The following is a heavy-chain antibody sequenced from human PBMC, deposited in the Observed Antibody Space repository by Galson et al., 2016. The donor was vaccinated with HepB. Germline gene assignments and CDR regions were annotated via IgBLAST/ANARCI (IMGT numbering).Heavy chain of an antibody. J-gene: IGHJ4*02. V-gene: IGHV3-30*03. CDR2: ISYEGSNK. CDR3: ATLPGRAGALLLGDY. CDR1: GFTFSSHG. D-gene: IGHD1-26*01. Sequence: SLRLSCAASGFTFSSHGMHWVRQVPGKGLEWVAVISYEGSNKYYADSVKGRFTISRDNSENTLYLQMNSLRTEDTAVYYCATLPGRAGALLLGDYWGQGTLVTVSS.